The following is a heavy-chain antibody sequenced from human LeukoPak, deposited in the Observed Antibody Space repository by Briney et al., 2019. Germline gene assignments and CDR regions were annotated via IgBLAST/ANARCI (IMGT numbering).Heavy chain of an antibody. Sequence: SETLSLTCTVSGASIRSGDYYWSWIRQPPGKGLEWIGYIYDSGSTYYNPSLKSRITISVDTSENRFSLKLSSVTATDTAVYYCARDCGGGSCYGAFDIWGQGTMVTVSS. V-gene: IGHV4-30-4*01. CDR2: IYDSGST. CDR1: GASIRSGDYY. CDR3: ARDCGGGSCYGAFDI. D-gene: IGHD2-15*01. J-gene: IGHJ3*02.